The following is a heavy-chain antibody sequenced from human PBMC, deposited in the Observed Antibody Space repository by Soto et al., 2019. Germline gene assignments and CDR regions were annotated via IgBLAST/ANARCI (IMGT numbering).Heavy chain of an antibody. CDR2: INHSGST. J-gene: IGHJ6*03. CDR3: ARAYYYYYYMDV. CDR1: GGSFSGYY. Sequence: SETLSLTCAVYGGSFSGYYWSWIRQPPGKGLEWIGEINHSGSTNYNPSLKSRVTISVDTSKNQFSLKLSSVTAADTAVYYCARAYYYYYYMDVWGKGTTVTVSS. V-gene: IGHV4-34*01.